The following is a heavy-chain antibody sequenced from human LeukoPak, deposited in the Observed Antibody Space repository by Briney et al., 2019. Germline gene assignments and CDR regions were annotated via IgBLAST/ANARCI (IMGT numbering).Heavy chain of an antibody. V-gene: IGHV3-53*01. D-gene: IGHD1-1*01. CDR2: IYSGGST. Sequence: GGSLRLSCAASGFTFSSYGMSWVRQPPGKGLEWVSVIYSGGSTYYADSVKGRFTTSRDNSKNTLYLQMNSLRAEDTAVYYCASGGRYYYYYMDVWGKGTTVTISS. J-gene: IGHJ6*03. CDR1: GFTFSSYG. CDR3: ASGGRYYYYYMDV.